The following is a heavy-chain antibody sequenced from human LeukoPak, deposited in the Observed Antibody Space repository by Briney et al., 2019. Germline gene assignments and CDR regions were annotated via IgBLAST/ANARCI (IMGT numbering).Heavy chain of an antibody. CDR1: GFTFTNYV. CDR2: VSGGGGTT. CDR3: AKDHSSGWYRRGDY. J-gene: IGHJ4*02. Sequence: GGSLRLSFAASGFTFTNYVMNWVRQAPGKGLEWVSSVSGGGGTTYYADSVKGRFAISRDNSKDTLYLQMNSLRAEDTAVYFCAKDHSSGWYRRGDYWGQGTLVTVSS. D-gene: IGHD6-19*01. V-gene: IGHV3-23*01.